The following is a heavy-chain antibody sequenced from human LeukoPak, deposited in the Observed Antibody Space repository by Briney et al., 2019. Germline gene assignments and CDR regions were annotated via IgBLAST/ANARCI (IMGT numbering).Heavy chain of an antibody. CDR3: ARDAISRGIIDY. V-gene: IGHV1-2*02. D-gene: IGHD3-10*01. J-gene: IGHJ4*02. Sequence: GASVKVSCKASGYSFTGYYVHWVRQVPGQGLEWMGWINPDSGGTNFAQKFQGRVTLTRDTSISTAYMELSRLTSDDTAVYFCARDAISRGIIDYWGQGTLVTVSS. CDR2: INPDSGGT. CDR1: GYSFTGYY.